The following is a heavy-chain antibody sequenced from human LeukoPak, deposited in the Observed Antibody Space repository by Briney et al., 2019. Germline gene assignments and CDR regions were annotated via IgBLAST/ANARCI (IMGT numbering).Heavy chain of an antibody. CDR3: ARDLGDHYADYYYYGMDV. V-gene: IGHV3-7*01. Sequence: GGSLRLSCAASGFTFSSYWMSWVRQAPGKGLEWVANIKQDGSEKYYVDSVKGRFTISRDNAKNSLYLQMNSLRAEDTAVYYCARDLGDHYADYYYYGMDVWAKGPRSPSP. CDR2: IKQDGSEK. D-gene: IGHD4-17*01. J-gene: IGHJ6*02. CDR1: GFTFSSYW.